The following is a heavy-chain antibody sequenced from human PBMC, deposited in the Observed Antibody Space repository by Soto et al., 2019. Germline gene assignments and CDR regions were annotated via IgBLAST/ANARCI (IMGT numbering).Heavy chain of an antibody. Sequence: SETLSLTCAVYGGSFSGYYWSWIRQPPGKGLEWIGEINHSGSTNYNPSLKSRVTISVDTSKNQFSLKLSSVTAADTAVYYCAPHSDIVVVPAAIDWGQGTLVTVSS. CDR2: INHSGST. CDR3: APHSDIVVVPAAID. V-gene: IGHV4-34*01. CDR1: GGSFSGYY. J-gene: IGHJ4*02. D-gene: IGHD2-2*01.